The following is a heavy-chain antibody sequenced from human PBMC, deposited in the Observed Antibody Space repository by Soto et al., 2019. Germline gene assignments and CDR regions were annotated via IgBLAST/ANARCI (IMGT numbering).Heavy chain of an antibody. CDR1: GGSISSSSYY. D-gene: IGHD2-2*01. CDR2: IYYSGST. V-gene: IGHV4-39*01. CDR3: ATHLTLYCSSTSCYDRLRSRAGDYYYLEV. Sequence: SETLSLTCTVSGGSISSSSYYWGWIRQPPGKGLEWIGSIYYSGSTYYNPSLKSRVTISVDTSKNQFSLKLSSVTAADTAVYYCATHLTLYCSSTSCYDRLRSRAGDYYYLEVWGKGATVTVSS. J-gene: IGHJ6*03.